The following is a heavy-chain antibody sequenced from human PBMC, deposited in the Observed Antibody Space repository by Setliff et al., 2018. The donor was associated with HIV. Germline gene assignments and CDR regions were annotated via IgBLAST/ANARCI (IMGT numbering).Heavy chain of an antibody. D-gene: IGHD1-26*01. V-gene: IGHV4-38-2*01. J-gene: IGHJ5*02. CDR3: ARSTVGAGASFP. CDR2: ISHSGNT. Sequence: SETLSLTCAVSGYSISSGCYWSWIRQPPGKGLEWIGCISHSGNTNFNPSLNSRVTISLDTSKNQFSLRLTSLTAADTAIYYCARSTVGAGASFPWGRGILVTVSS. CDR1: GYSISSGCY.